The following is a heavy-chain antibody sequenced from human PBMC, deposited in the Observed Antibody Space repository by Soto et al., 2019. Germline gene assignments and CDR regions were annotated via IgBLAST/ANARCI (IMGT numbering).Heavy chain of an antibody. V-gene: IGHV3-48*01. CDR2: ISSSNRTI. Sequence: PGGSLRLSCAASGFTFRSYSMNWVRQAPGKGLEWVSYISSSNRTINYADSVKGRFIISRDNAKNSLYLQMNSLRAEDTAVYYCARDVVAANLYYYYGMDVWGQGTTVTVSS. CDR3: ARDVVAANLYYYYGMDV. J-gene: IGHJ6*02. D-gene: IGHD6-19*01. CDR1: GFTFRSYS.